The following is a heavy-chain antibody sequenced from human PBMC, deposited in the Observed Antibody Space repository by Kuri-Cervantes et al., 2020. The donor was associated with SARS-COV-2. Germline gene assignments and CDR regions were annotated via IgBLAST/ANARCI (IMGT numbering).Heavy chain of an antibody. D-gene: IGHD3-22*01. CDR2: IIPIFGTA. J-gene: IGHJ3*02. CDR1: GYTFTGYY. Sequence: SVKVSCKASGYTFTGYYIHWVRQAPGQGLEWMGGIIPIFGTANYAQKFQGRVTITADESTSTAYMELSSLRSEDTAVYYCATTNDSILLGFDAFDIWGQGTMVTVSS. CDR3: ATTNDSILLGFDAFDI. V-gene: IGHV1-69*13.